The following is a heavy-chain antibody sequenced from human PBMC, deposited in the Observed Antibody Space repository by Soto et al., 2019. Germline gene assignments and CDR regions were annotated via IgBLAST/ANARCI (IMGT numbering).Heavy chain of an antibody. J-gene: IGHJ4*02. V-gene: IGHV3-49*03. D-gene: IGHD1-26*01. CDR2: IRSKAYGGTT. Sequence: GGSLRLSCTDSGFTFGDYAMSWFRQAPGKGLEWVGFIRSKAYGGTTEYAASVKGRFTISRDDSKSIAYLQMNSLKTEDTAVYYCTSVSGSYSTAYFDYWGQGTLVTVSS. CDR3: TSVSGSYSTAYFDY. CDR1: GFTFGDYA.